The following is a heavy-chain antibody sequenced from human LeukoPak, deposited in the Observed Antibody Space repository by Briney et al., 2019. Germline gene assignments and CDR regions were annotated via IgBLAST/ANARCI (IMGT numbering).Heavy chain of an antibody. CDR1: GESFSGYY. D-gene: IGHD6-19*01. CDR3: ARSGTEVQWRFIDY. V-gene: IGHV4-34*01. CDR2: INHSGST. J-gene: IGHJ4*02. Sequence: PSETLSLTCVVYGESFSGYYWSWIRQPPGKGLEWIGEINHSGSTNYNPSLKSRVTISVDTSKNQFSLKLSSVTAADTAVYYCARSGTEVQWRFIDYWGQGTLVTVSS.